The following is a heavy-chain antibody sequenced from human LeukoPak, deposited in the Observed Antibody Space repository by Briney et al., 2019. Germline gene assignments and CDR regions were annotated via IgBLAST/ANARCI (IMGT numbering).Heavy chain of an antibody. CDR1: GFIFSGYG. CDR3: AKDRSSSWYEGPFNGMDV. J-gene: IGHJ6*02. D-gene: IGHD6-13*01. V-gene: IGHV3-30*18. Sequence: GGSLRLSCAASGFIFSGYGMHWVRQAPGKGLEWMAVISYDGNNKYYADSVKGRFTISRDNSKNTLYLQMNSLRAEDTAVYYCAKDRSSSWYEGPFNGMDVWGQGTTVTVSS. CDR2: ISYDGNNK.